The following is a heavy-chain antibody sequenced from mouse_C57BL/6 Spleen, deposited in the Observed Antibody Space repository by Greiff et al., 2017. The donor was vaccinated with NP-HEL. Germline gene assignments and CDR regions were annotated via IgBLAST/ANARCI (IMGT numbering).Heavy chain of an antibody. Sequence: EVMLVESGGDLVKPGGSLKLSCAASGFTFSSDGMSWVRQTPDKRLEWVATISSGGSYTYYPDSVKGRFTISRDNAKNTLYLQMSSLKSEDTAMYYCARHDYYGSSYVYYFDYWGQGTTLTVSS. CDR3: ARHDYYGSSYVYYFDY. CDR2: ISSGGSYT. D-gene: IGHD1-1*01. CDR1: GFTFSSDG. V-gene: IGHV5-6*01. J-gene: IGHJ2*01.